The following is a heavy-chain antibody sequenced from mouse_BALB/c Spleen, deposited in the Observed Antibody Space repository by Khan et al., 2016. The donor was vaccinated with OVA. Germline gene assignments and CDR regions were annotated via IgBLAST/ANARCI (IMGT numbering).Heavy chain of an antibody. D-gene: IGHD2-14*01. Sequence: VQLQQSGAELAKPGASVKMSCKASGYTFTSYWMHWVKQRPGQGLEWIGYINPSTGYTEYNQKFKDKATLTADKSSSTAYMQLSSLTSEDSAVYYCASYRYDGVSYWGQGTTLTASS. CDR1: GYTFTSYW. J-gene: IGHJ2*01. CDR3: ASYRYDGVSY. V-gene: IGHV1-7*01. CDR2: INPSTGYT.